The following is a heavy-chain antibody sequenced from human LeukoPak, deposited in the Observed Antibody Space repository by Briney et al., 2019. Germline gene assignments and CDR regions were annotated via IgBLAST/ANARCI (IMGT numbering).Heavy chain of an antibody. CDR1: GFTFSSYG. CDR2: ISCGGSNI. J-gene: IGHJ6*02. D-gene: IGHD3-3*01. Sequence: PGRSLRLSCAASGFTFSSYGMHWVRQAPGKELEWVSVISCGGSNIYYADSVKGRFTISRDNSKNTLYLQMNSLRAEDTDVYYCQKGSLEWLLFYGTDVWGQGTTVTVSS. CDR3: QKGSLEWLLFYGTDV. V-gene: IGHV3-30*18.